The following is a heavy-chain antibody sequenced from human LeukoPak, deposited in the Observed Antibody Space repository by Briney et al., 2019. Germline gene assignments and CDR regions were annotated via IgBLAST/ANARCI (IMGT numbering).Heavy chain of an antibody. J-gene: IGHJ4*02. CDR3: ARPVSSYYDSSGYYFDY. Sequence: SVKVSCKASGYTFTGYYMHWVRQAPGQGLEWMGRIIPILGIANYAQKFQGRVTITADKSTSTAYMELSSLRSEDTAVYYCARPVSSYYDSSGYYFDYWGQGTLVTVSS. V-gene: IGHV1-69*02. D-gene: IGHD3-22*01. CDR2: IIPILGIA. CDR1: GYTFTGYY.